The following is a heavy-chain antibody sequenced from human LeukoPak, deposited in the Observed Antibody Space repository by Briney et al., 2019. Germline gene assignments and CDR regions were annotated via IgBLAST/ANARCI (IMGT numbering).Heavy chain of an antibody. Sequence: GGSLRLSCAASGFAFSNSWMSWVRQAPGKGLEWVANINHEGGDIHYVDSVKGRFTISIDNAKDSLYLQMNSLRDEDTAVYYCATYINWVAGDDWGQGTTVTVSS. D-gene: IGHD1-1*01. V-gene: IGHV3-7*01. CDR2: INHEGGDI. CDR1: GFAFSNSW. J-gene: IGHJ6*02. CDR3: ATYINWVAGDD.